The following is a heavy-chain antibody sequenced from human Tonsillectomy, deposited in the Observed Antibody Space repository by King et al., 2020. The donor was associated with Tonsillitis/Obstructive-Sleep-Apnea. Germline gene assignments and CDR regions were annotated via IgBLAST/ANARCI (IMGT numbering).Heavy chain of an antibody. J-gene: IGHJ4*02. D-gene: IGHD6-19*01. CDR2: ISYSGST. CDR3: ARHLGSSGWTPIYFDY. Sequence: QLQESGPGLVKPSETLSLTCTVSGGSIGSGNFHWGWIRQSPGKGLEWIGTISYSGSTYYKPSLKSRVTISVDTSKNQFSLTLTSVTAADTTIYYCARHLGSSGWTPIYFDYWGQGTLVAVSS. V-gene: IGHV4-39*01. CDR1: GGSIGSGNFH.